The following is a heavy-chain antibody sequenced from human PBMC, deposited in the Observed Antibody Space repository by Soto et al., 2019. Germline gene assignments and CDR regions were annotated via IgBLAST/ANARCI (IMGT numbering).Heavy chain of an antibody. V-gene: IGHV4-34*01. CDR3: ARGHCSSTSCYPTSDYYYMDV. CDR1: GGSFSGYY. D-gene: IGHD2-2*01. Sequence: SETLSLTCAVYGGSFSGYYWSWIRQPPGKGLEWIGEINHSESTNYNPSLKSRVTKSVDTSKNQFSLKLSSVTAADTAVYYCARGHCSSTSCYPTSDYYYMDVWGKGTTVTVSS. CDR2: INHSEST. J-gene: IGHJ6*03.